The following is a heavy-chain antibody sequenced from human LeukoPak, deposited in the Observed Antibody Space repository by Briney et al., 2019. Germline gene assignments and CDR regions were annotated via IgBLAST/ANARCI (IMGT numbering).Heavy chain of an antibody. V-gene: IGHV1-2*06. CDR2: INPNSGGT. CDR1: GYTFTGYY. J-gene: IGHJ5*02. D-gene: IGHD6-19*01. Sequence: WASVKVSCKASGYTFTGYYMHWVRQAPGQGLEWMGRINPNSGGTNYAQKFQGRVTMTRDTSISTAYMELRSLRSDDTAVYYRARGSSGWYIGWIDPWGQGTLVTVSS. CDR3: ARGSSGWYIGWIDP.